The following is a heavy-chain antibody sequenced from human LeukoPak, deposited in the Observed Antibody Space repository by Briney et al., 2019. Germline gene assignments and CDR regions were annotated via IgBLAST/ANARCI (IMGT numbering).Heavy chain of an antibody. D-gene: IGHD4-17*01. J-gene: IGHJ4*02. V-gene: IGHV3-7*01. Sequence: GGSPRLSCAASGFTFGSYWMSWVRQAPGKGLEWVANIKQDGSQRYYVDSVKGRFTISRGNAKNSLYLQMISLRVEDTALYYCARDRTVTTFDSWGQGTLVTVSS. CDR2: IKQDGSQR. CDR3: ARDRTVTTFDS. CDR1: GFTFGSYW.